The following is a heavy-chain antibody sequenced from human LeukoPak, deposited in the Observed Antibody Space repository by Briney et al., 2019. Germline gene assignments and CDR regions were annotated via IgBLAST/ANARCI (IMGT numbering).Heavy chain of an antibody. J-gene: IGHJ3*02. CDR3: ARALLWFGELMFAFDI. V-gene: IGHV1-8*01. Sequence: EASVKVSCKASGYTFTSYDINWVRQATGQGLEWMGWMNPNSGNTGYAQKFQGRVTMTRNTSISTAYMELSSLRSEDTAVYYCARALLWFGELMFAFDIWGQGTMVTASS. CDR2: MNPNSGNT. D-gene: IGHD3-10*01. CDR1: GYTFTSYD.